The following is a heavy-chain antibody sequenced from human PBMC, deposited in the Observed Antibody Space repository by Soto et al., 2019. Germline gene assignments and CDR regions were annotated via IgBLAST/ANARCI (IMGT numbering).Heavy chain of an antibody. Sequence: QVQLVESGGGVVQPGRSLRLSCEASGFTFSSYGMHWVRQAPGKGLDWVAVMSFDGSIKYYADSVKGRFTISRDNSKNTLYLQMNSLRAEDTAVYYCATIAVPPAFDIWGQGTMVTVSS. D-gene: IGHD6-19*01. J-gene: IGHJ3*02. CDR1: GFTFSSYG. CDR2: MSFDGSIK. CDR3: ATIAVPPAFDI. V-gene: IGHV3-30*03.